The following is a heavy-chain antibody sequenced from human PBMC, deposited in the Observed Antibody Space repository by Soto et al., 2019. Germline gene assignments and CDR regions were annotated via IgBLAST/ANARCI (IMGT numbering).Heavy chain of an antibody. J-gene: IGHJ4*02. CDR2: INHSGIT. CDR3: AIGPRMWLAGGGY. V-gene: IGHV4-34*01. D-gene: IGHD6-19*01. CDR1: GGSFSGYY. Sequence: SETLSLTCAVYGGSFSGYYWSWIRQPPGRGLEWLGEINHSGITDYNPSLKSRITISIDTSKKQFSLKLNSVTAADTAVYYCAIGPRMWLAGGGYWGQGTQVTVSS.